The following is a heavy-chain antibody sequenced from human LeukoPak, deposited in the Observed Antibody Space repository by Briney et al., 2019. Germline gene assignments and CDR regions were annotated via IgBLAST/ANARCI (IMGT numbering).Heavy chain of an antibody. D-gene: IGHD3-9*01. CDR3: ARGEGDWSYYYYYYYMDV. CDR2: ISSTSSYI. V-gene: IGHV3-21*01. CDR1: GFTFSSYS. Sequence: GGSLRLSCAASGFTFSSYSMNWVRQAPGKGLEWVSSISSTSSYIYYADSVKGRFTISRDNAKNSLFLQMNSLRAEDTAVYYCARGEGDWSYYYYYYYMDVWGKGTTVTISS. J-gene: IGHJ6*03.